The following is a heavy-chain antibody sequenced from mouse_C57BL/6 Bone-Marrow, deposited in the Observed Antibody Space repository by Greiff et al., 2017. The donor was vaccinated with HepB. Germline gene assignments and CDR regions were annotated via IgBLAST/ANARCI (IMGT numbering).Heavy chain of an antibody. D-gene: IGHD2-3*01. Sequence: EVQRVESGGGLVQPGGSLKLSCAASGFTFSDYYMYWVRQTPEKRLEWVAYISNGGGSTYYPDTVKGRFTISRDNAKNTLYLQMSRLKSEDTAMYYCARHSIYDGYYPFAYWGQGTLVTVSA. CDR2: ISNGGGST. V-gene: IGHV5-12*01. J-gene: IGHJ3*01. CDR1: GFTFSDYY. CDR3: ARHSIYDGYYPFAY.